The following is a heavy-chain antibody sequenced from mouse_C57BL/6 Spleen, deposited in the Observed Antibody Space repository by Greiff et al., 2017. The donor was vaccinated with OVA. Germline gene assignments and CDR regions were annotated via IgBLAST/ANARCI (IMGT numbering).Heavy chain of an antibody. CDR3: ARSYGSSYRYFDV. J-gene: IGHJ1*03. CDR2: ISGGGGNT. D-gene: IGHD1-1*01. V-gene: IGHV5-9*01. CDR1: GFTFSSYT. Sequence: VKLVESGGGLVKPGGSLKLSCAASGFTFSSYTMSWVRQTPEKRLEWVATISGGGGNTYYPDSVKGRFTISRDNAKNTLYLQMSSLRSEDTALYYCARSYGSSYRYFDVWGTGTTVTVSS.